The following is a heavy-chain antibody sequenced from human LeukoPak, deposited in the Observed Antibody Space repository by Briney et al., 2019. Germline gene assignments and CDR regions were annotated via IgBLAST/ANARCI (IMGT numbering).Heavy chain of an antibody. J-gene: IGHJ4*02. Sequence: GGSLRLSCAASGFTFSSYEMNWVRQAAGKGLEWVSYISSGSTIYDPDSVKGRFTISRDNAKNSLYLQMNSLRAEDTAVYYCARESIAVAGAPFDYWGQGTLVTVSS. V-gene: IGHV3-48*03. CDR2: ISSGSTI. D-gene: IGHD6-19*01. CDR1: GFTFSSYE. CDR3: ARESIAVAGAPFDY.